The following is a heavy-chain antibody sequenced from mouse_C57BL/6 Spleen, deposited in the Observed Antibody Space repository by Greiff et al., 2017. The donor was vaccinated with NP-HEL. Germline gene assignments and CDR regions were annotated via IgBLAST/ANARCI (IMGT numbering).Heavy chain of an antibody. CDR3: ARWGAQASWFAY. CDR2: IDPSDSYT. CDR1: GYTFTSYW. V-gene: IGHV1-50*01. J-gene: IGHJ3*01. D-gene: IGHD3-2*02. Sequence: VQLQQPGAELVKPGASVKLSCKASGYTFTSYWMQWVKQRPGQGLEWIGEIDPSDSYTNYNQKFKGKATLTVDTSSSTAYMQLSSLTSEDSAVYYCARWGAQASWFAYWGQGTLVTVSA.